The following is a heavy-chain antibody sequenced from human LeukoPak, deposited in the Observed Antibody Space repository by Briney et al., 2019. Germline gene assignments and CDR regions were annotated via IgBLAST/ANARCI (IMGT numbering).Heavy chain of an antibody. J-gene: IGHJ4*02. Sequence: PSETLSLTCAVYGGSFSGYYWSWIRQPPGKGLEWIGEISHSGSTNYNPSLKSRVTISVDTSKNQFSLKLSSVTAADTAVYYCASHPVVVAATHFFDYWGQGTLVTVSS. D-gene: IGHD2-15*01. V-gene: IGHV4-34*01. CDR1: GGSFSGYY. CDR2: ISHSGST. CDR3: ASHPVVVAATHFFDY.